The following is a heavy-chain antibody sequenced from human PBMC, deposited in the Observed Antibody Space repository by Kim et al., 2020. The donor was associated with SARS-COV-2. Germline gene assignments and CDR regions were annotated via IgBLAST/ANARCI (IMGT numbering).Heavy chain of an antibody. J-gene: IGHJ3*02. D-gene: IGHD5-18*01. V-gene: IGHV3-30*02. Sequence: SVKGRFTSSRDNSKNTVYLQMNSLRAEDTAVYYCAKLGGYSYVWSDAFDIWGQGTMVTVSS. CDR3: AKLGGYSYVWSDAFDI.